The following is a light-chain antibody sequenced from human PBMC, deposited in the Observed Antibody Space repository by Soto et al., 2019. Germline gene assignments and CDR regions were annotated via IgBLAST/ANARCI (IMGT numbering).Light chain of an antibody. CDR3: QQRSNWPPLT. V-gene: IGKV3-11*01. CDR2: GAS. CDR1: QSVSSN. Sequence: EIVSTQSPGTLSLSPGERATLSCRASQSVSSNLAWYQQKPGQAPRLLIYGASTRATGIPARFSGSGSGTDFTLTISSLEPEDFAVYYCQQRSNWPPLTFGGGTKVDIK. J-gene: IGKJ4*01.